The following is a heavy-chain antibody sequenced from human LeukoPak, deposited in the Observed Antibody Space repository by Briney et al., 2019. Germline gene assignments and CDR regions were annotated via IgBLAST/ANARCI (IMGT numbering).Heavy chain of an antibody. D-gene: IGHD6-19*01. CDR2: IYHSGST. CDR3: ARVRGIAVAGNFDY. J-gene: IGHJ4*02. CDR1: GFTFSSYE. V-gene: IGHV4-38-2*01. Sequence: GSLRLSCAASGFTFSSYEMNWVRQAPGKGLEWIGSIYHSGSTYYNPSLKSRVTISVDTSKNQFSLKLSSVTAADTAVYYCARVRGIAVAGNFDYWGQGTLVTVSS.